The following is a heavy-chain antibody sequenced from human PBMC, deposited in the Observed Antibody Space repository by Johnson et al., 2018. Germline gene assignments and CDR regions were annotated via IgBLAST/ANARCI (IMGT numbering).Heavy chain of an antibody. CDR1: GFTFSSYG. J-gene: IGHJ3*02. Sequence: VQLVETGGGVVQPGRSLRLTCAASGFTFSSYGMHWVRQAPGKGLEWVAVISYDGSNQYYADSVKGRFTISRDNSKNTLYLQMDSLRAEDTAVYYCTRDIFPRVVVAADDAFDIGGQGTMVTVSS. CDR3: TRDIFPRVVVAADDAFDI. V-gene: IGHV3-30*03. CDR2: ISYDGSNQ. D-gene: IGHD2-15*01.